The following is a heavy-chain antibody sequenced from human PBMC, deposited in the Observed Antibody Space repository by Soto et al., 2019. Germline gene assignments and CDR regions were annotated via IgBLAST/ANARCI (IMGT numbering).Heavy chain of an antibody. D-gene: IGHD2-15*01. CDR3: ARDKGLGYCSGGSCVYYYYYYGMDV. Sequence: GESLKISCAASGFTFSDYYMSWIRQAPGKGLEWVSYISSSGSTIYYADSVKGRFTISRDNAKNSLYLQMNSLRAEDTAVYYCARDKGLGYCSGGSCVYYYYYYGMDVWGQGTTGTV. CDR2: ISSSGSTI. CDR1: GFTFSDYY. J-gene: IGHJ6*02. V-gene: IGHV3-11*01.